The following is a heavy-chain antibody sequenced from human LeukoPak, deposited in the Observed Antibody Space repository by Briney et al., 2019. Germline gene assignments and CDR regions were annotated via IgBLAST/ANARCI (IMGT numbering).Heavy chain of an antibody. V-gene: IGHV4-4*02. Sequence: SGTLSLTCTVSGGSISSSNWWSWVRQSPGKGLEWIGQIYHSGGTIYNPSLKSRVTISVDQSKNQFSLKLSSVTAADTAVYYCARGRRLMYSSSGYMDVWGKGTTVTVSS. D-gene: IGHD6-6*01. CDR1: GGSISSSNW. CDR3: ARGRRLMYSSSGYMDV. J-gene: IGHJ6*03. CDR2: IYHSGGT.